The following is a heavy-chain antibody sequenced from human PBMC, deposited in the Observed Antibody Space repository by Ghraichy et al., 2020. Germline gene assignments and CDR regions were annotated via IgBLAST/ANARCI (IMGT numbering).Heavy chain of an antibody. CDR2: IYYSGST. Sequence: SETLSLTCTVSGGSISSSSYYWGWIRQPPGKGLEWIGSIYYSGSTYYNPSLKSRVTISVDTSKNQFSLKLSSVTAADTAVYYCARHFRSSWLTGNHNWFDPWGQGTLVTVSS. CDR1: GGSISSSSYY. D-gene: IGHD6-13*01. CDR3: ARHFRSSWLTGNHNWFDP. J-gene: IGHJ5*02. V-gene: IGHV4-39*01.